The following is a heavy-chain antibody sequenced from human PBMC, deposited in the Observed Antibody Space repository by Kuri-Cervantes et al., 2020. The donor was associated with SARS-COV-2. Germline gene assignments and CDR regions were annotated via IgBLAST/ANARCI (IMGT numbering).Heavy chain of an antibody. V-gene: IGHV3-33*01. CDR3: ARSSKFYYDILTGYPRCYFDY. D-gene: IGHD3-9*01. Sequence: LSLTCAASGFTFSSYGMHWVRQAPGKGLEWVAFIRYDGSNKYYADSVKGRFTISRDNAKDSLYLQMNSLRAEDTAVYYCARSSKFYYDILTGYPRCYFDYWGQGTLVTVSS. CDR1: GFTFSSYG. CDR2: IRYDGSNK. J-gene: IGHJ4*02.